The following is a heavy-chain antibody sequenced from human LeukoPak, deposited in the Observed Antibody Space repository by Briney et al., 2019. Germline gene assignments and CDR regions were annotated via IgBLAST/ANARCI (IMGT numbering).Heavy chain of an antibody. CDR2: IFHSGST. CDR3: ARGSTIFWA. Sequence: SETLSLTCAVYGGSFSGYYWSWVRQPPGMGLEWIGDIFHSGSTNYNPSLKSRVTISLDTSTSQFSLKLSSVTAADTAVYYCARGSTIFWAWGQGTLVTVSS. CDR1: GGSFSGYY. D-gene: IGHD3-9*01. J-gene: IGHJ5*02. V-gene: IGHV4-34*01.